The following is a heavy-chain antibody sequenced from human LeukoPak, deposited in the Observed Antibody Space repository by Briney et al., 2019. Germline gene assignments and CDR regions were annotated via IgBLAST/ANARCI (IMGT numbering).Heavy chain of an antibody. CDR3: TRDHCSGDNCPSFDY. CDR1: GYTFTSFG. Sequence: GASVKVSCKPSGYTFTSFGISWVRQAPGQGLEWMGWIGAYNGDTNYAQKFQSRVTMTTDTSTSTAYMDLRSLRSDDTAVYYCTRDHCSGDNCPSFDYWGQGTLVTVSS. V-gene: IGHV1-18*04. D-gene: IGHD2-15*01. CDR2: IGAYNGDT. J-gene: IGHJ4*02.